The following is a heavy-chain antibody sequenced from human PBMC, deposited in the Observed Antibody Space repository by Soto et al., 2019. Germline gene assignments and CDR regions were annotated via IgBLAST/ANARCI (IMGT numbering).Heavy chain of an antibody. CDR2: INHTGGT. CDR3: ATRITVFGLLIPPFDP. CDR1: GGSVNGYY. J-gene: IGHJ5*02. D-gene: IGHD3-3*01. V-gene: IGHV4-34*01. Sequence: PSETLSLTCAVYGGSVNGYYWNWIRQPPGKGLEWIGEINHTGGTHYNRSLKSRVTMSVDTSKNQFSLRLSSVTAADTAIYYCATRITVFGLLIPPFDPWGQGTQVTVSS.